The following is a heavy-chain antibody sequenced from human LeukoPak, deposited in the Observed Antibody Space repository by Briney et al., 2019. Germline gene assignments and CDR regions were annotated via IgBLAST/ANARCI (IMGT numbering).Heavy chain of an antibody. CDR1: GGSFSGYY. J-gene: IGHJ4*02. Sequence: SETLSLTCAVYGGSFSGYYWSWIRQPPGKGLEWIGEINHSGSTNYNPSLKSRVTISVDTSKNQFSLKLSSVTAADTAVYYCARNGENGESHDYFDYWGQGTLVTVSS. CDR2: INHSGST. D-gene: IGHD3-10*01. V-gene: IGHV4-34*01. CDR3: ARNGENGESHDYFDY.